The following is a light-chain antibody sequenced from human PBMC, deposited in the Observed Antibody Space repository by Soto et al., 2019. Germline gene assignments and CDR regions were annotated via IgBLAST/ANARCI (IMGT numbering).Light chain of an antibody. V-gene: IGLV3-21*02. CDR1: NIGSKS. Sequence: SSELTQPPSVSVAPGQTARVTCGENNIGSKSVHWYQQKPGQAPVLVVYDNSDRPSGIPERFSGSNSGNTATLTISRVEAGDEADYYCHVWDSGSDHVVFGGGTQLTVL. J-gene: IGLJ2*01. CDR3: HVWDSGSDHVV. CDR2: DNS.